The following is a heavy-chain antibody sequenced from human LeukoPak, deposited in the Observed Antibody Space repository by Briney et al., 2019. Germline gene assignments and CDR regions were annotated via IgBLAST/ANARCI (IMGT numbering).Heavy chain of an antibody. J-gene: IGHJ6*03. D-gene: IGHD3-22*01. CDR3: ARSHYDSSGYYGGYYYYYYMDV. V-gene: IGHV1-18*01. CDR2: ISAYNGNT. CDR1: GYTFTSYG. Sequence: ASVKVSCKASGYTFTSYGISWVRQAPGQGLEWMEWISAYNGNTNYAQKLQGRVTMTTDTSTSTAYMELRSLRSDDTAVYYCARSHYDSSGYYGGYYYYYYMDVWGKGTTVTISS.